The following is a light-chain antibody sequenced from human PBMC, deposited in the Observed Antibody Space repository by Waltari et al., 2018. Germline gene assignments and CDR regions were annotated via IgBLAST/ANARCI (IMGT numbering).Light chain of an antibody. CDR1: QSISNW. V-gene: IGKV1-5*01. CDR2: KAS. Sequence: IQVTQSPSTLSASVGDRVTITCRATQSISNWLAWYQQKPGKAPKLLIYKASTLESGGPARFSGSGSGTEFTLTISSLQPDDFATYFCQQYNNYTPKTFGQGTKVDIK. J-gene: IGKJ1*01. CDR3: QQYNNYTPKT.